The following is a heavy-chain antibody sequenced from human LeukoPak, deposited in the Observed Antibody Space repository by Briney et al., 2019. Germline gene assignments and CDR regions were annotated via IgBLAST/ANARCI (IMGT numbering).Heavy chain of an antibody. CDR2: ISSTSSYI. V-gene: IGHV3-11*06. D-gene: IGHD3-22*01. CDR1: GFTFSDHF. J-gene: IGHJ4*02. Sequence: KPGGSLRLSCVGSGFTFSDHFMSWIRQVPGKGLEWVASISSTSSYIYYADSVKGRFTISRDNAKNSLYLQMNSLRVEDTAVYYCARDLPLIVGNIDYWGQGTLVTVSS. CDR3: ARDLPLIVGNIDY.